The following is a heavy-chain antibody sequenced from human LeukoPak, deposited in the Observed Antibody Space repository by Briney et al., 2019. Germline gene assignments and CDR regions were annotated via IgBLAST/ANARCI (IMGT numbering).Heavy chain of an antibody. CDR3: ARRYCSGGSCYSDGYYGMDV. J-gene: IGHJ6*02. D-gene: IGHD2-15*01. CDR1: GYSFTNYG. Sequence: ASVKVSCKASGYSFTNYGFSWVRQAPGQGLEWMGWINAYNGNTNYAQKLQGRVTMTTDTSTNTAYMELRSLRSDDTAVYYCARRYCSGGSCYSDGYYGMDVWGQGTTVTVSS. V-gene: IGHV1-18*01. CDR2: INAYNGNT.